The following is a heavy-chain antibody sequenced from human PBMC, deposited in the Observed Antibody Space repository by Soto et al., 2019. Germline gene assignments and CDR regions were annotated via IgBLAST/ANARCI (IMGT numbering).Heavy chain of an antibody. CDR1: GGSISSSSYY. D-gene: IGHD6-19*01. CDR3: ARHVRYSSGGLDY. J-gene: IGHJ4*02. CDR2: IYYSGST. V-gene: IGHV4-39*01. Sequence: SETLSLTCTVSGGSISSSSYYWGWIRQPPGKGLEWIGSIYYSGSTNYNPSLKSRVTISVDTSKNQFSLKLSSVTAADTAVYYCARHVRYSSGGLDYWGQGPLVTVSS.